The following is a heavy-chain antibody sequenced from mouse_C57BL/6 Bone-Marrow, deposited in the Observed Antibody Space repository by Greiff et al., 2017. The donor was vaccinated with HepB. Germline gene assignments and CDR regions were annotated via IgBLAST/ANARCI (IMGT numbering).Heavy chain of an antibody. CDR3: ARHLYYYGSSPAWFAY. Sequence: QVQLKESGAELVKPGASVKLSCKASGYTFTEYTIHWVKQRSGQGLEWIGWFYPGSGSIKYNEKFKDKATLTADKSSSTVYMELSRLTSEDSAVYFCARHLYYYGSSPAWFAYWGQGTLVTVSA. CDR2: FYPGSGSI. V-gene: IGHV1-62-2*01. D-gene: IGHD1-1*01. J-gene: IGHJ3*01. CDR1: GYTFTEYT.